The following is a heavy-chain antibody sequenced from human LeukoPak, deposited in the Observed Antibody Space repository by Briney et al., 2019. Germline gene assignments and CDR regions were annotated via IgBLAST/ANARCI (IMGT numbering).Heavy chain of an antibody. CDR2: INHSGGT. D-gene: IGHD5-12*01. V-gene: IGHV4-39*07. CDR3: ARGKPGGYVLRVYYFDY. J-gene: IGHJ4*02. Sequence: SETLSLTCTVSGGSISSGGYYWSWIRQPPRKGLEWIGEINHSGGTNYNPSLKSRVTISVDTSKNQFSLKLSSVTAADTAVYYCARGKPGGYVLRVYYFDYWGQGTLVTVSS. CDR1: GGSISSGGYY.